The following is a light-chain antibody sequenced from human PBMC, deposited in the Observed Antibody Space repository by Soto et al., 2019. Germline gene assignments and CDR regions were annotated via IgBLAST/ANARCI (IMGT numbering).Light chain of an antibody. CDR1: DSDVGSYNL. CDR3: YSYGRSNFVV. CDR2: EVS. J-gene: IGLJ2*01. Sequence: QSVLTQPASVSGSPGQSITISCTGTDSDVGSYNLVSWYQQHPGKAPKLMIYEVSLRPSGVSNRFSGSKSGNTASLTISGLQAEDEADYYCYSYGRSNFVVFGGGTKLTVL. V-gene: IGLV2-23*02.